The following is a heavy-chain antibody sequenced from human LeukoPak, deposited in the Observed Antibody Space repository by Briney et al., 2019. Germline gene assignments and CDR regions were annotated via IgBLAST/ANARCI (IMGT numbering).Heavy chain of an antibody. J-gene: IGHJ4*02. CDR3: ARGYCSGGSCYSVYFDY. D-gene: IGHD2-15*01. Sequence: GGSLRLSCAASGFTVSSNYMSWVRQAPGKGPEWVSVIYNDGRTYYADSVKGRFTISRDNSKNTLYLQMNSLRAEDTAVYYCARGYCSGGSCYSVYFDYWGQGTLVTVSS. V-gene: IGHV3-53*01. CDR2: IYNDGRT. CDR1: GFTVSSNY.